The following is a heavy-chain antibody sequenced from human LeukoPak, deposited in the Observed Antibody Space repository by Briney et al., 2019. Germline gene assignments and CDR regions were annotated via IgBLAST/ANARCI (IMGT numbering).Heavy chain of an antibody. CDR1: GYTVTSYG. Sequence: GASGRVSCKASGYTVTSYGISWVRQAPGQGREWRGWISAYNGNTNYAQKLQGRVTMTTDTSTSTAYMELRSLRSDDTAVYYCARGTIAVAGYFDYWGQGTLVAVSS. V-gene: IGHV1-18*01. J-gene: IGHJ4*02. CDR2: ISAYNGNT. CDR3: ARGTIAVAGYFDY. D-gene: IGHD6-19*01.